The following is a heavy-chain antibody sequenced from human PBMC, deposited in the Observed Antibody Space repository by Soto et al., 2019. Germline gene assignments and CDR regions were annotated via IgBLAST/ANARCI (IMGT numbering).Heavy chain of an antibody. D-gene: IGHD3-3*01. Sequence: GESLKISCTASGFTFGDYAMSWVRQAPGKGLEWVGFIRSKAYGGTTEYAASVKGRFTISRDDSKSIAYLQMNSLKTEDTAVYYCTRPVYDFWSGYYMRDHNEFDYWGQGTLVTVSS. CDR2: IRSKAYGGTT. CDR3: TRPVYDFWSGYYMRDHNEFDY. CDR1: GFTFGDYA. J-gene: IGHJ4*02. V-gene: IGHV3-49*04.